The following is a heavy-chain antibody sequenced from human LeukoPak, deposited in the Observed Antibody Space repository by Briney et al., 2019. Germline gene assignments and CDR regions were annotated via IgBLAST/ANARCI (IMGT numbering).Heavy chain of an antibody. J-gene: IGHJ5*02. CDR3: ARDHYGILTGFLRFDP. Sequence: SETLSLTCTVSGGSISSYYWSWIRQPAGKGLEWIGRIYTSGSTNYNPSLKSRVTMSVDTSKNQFSLKLSSVTAADTAVYYCARDHYGILTGFLRFDPWGQGTLVTVSS. D-gene: IGHD3-9*01. CDR1: GGSISSYY. CDR2: IYTSGST. V-gene: IGHV4-4*07.